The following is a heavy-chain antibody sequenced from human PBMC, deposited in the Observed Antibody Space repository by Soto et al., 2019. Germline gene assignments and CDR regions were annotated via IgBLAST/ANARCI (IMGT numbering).Heavy chain of an antibody. Sequence: PSETLSLTCAVSGGSISSGGYSCNWIRQPPGKGLEWIGYIYHSGSTYYNPSLKSRVTISVDTSKNQFSLKLSSVTAADTAVYYCARQGAAAGTSGDWFDPWGQGTLVTFSS. CDR1: GGSISSGGYS. CDR2: IYHSGST. V-gene: IGHV4-30-2*03. D-gene: IGHD6-13*01. CDR3: ARQGAAAGTSGDWFDP. J-gene: IGHJ5*02.